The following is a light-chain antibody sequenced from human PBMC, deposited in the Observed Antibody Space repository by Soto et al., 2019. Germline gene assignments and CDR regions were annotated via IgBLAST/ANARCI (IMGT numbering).Light chain of an antibody. CDR1: SSDVGGYNY. V-gene: IGLV2-14*03. CDR2: DVS. Sequence: QSALTQPASVSGSPGQSTTISCTGTSSDVGGYNYVSWYQHHPGKAPKLMIYDVSNRPSGVSNRFSGSKSDNTASLTISGLQAEDEADHYCSSYTSTSTVVFGGGTKLTVL. J-gene: IGLJ2*01. CDR3: SSYTSTSTVV.